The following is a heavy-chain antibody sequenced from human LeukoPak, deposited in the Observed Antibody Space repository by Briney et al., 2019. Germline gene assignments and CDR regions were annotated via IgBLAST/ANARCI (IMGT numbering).Heavy chain of an antibody. J-gene: IGHJ4*02. CDR2: IIPIFGTA. CDR3: ARVPFYSSSWYDPNFDY. V-gene: IGHV1-69*13. Sequence: ASVKVSCKASGGTLSSYAISWVRQAPGQGLEWMGGIIPIFGTANYAQKFQGRVTITADESTSTAYMELSSLRSEDTAVYYCARVPFYSSSWYDPNFDYWGQGTLVTVSS. D-gene: IGHD6-13*01. CDR1: GGTLSSYA.